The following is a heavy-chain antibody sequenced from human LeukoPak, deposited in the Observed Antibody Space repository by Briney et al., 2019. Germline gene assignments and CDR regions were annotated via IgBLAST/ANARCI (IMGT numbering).Heavy chain of an antibody. CDR2: IKKDGSAE. D-gene: IGHD6-13*01. J-gene: IGHJ4*02. V-gene: IGHV3-7*01. Sequence: GGSLRLSCAASGFTFSDFWISWVRQAPGKGLEWVANIKKDGSAEYYVDSVKGRLTISRDNAKNSLYLQMNSLRAEDTAVYYCARDVAALDYWGQGTVVTVSS. CDR3: ARDVAALDY. CDR1: GFTFSDFW.